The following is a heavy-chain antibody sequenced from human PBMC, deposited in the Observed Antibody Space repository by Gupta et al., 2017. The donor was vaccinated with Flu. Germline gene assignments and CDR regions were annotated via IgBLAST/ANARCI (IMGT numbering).Heavy chain of an antibody. Sequence: LSCAASGLYFKYDPMHWVRQAPGKGLEWVALISYDGSNEYYADSVQGRFTISRDNSNDTLYLQMDSLRVEDTAVYYCARGARDWNDAFYHY. V-gene: IGHV3-30*04. CDR3: ARGARDWNDAFYHY. CDR1: GLYFKYDP. CDR2: ISYDGSNE. J-gene: IGHJ4*01. D-gene: IGHD1-1*01.